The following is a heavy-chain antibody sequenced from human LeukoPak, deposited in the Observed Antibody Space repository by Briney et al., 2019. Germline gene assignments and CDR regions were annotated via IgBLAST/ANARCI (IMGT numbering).Heavy chain of an antibody. D-gene: IGHD3-22*01. CDR1: GFTFSSYA. CDR2: ISSSGGNT. V-gene: IGHV3-23*01. CDR3: AKSVYYDGGGYYYTDY. J-gene: IGHJ4*02. Sequence: GGSLRLSCAASGFTFSSYAMCWVRQAPGKGLEWVSVISSSGGNTDYADSVKGRFTISRDNSQNTLYLQMNSLRAEDTAVYYCAKSVYYDGGGYYYTDYWGQGTLVTASS.